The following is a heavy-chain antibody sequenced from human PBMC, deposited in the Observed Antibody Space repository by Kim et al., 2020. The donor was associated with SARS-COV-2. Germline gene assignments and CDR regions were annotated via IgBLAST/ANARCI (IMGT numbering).Heavy chain of an antibody. CDR2: INHSGST. CDR3: ARERTVTTFYYYYYMDV. J-gene: IGHJ6*03. D-gene: IGHD4-17*01. V-gene: IGHV4-34*01. CDR1: GGSFNGYY. Sequence: AVYGGSFNGYYWSWIRQPPGKGLEWIGEINHSGSTNYNPSLKSRVTISVDTSKNQFSLKLSSVTAADTAVYYCARERTVTTFYYYYYMDV.